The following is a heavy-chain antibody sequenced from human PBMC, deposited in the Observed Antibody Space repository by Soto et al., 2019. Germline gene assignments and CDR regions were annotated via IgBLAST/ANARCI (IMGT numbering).Heavy chain of an antibody. V-gene: IGHV4-30-2*01. CDR1: GSSIRSGGYS. Sequence: PSETLSLKYGVCGSSIRSGGYSWSWIRQPPGKGLEWIGYIYHGVSTYYNPSLKSRVTISVDRSKNQFSLKLSSVTATDTAVYYCARVPDYWGQGTLVTVS. J-gene: IGHJ4*02. CDR2: IYHGVST. CDR3: ARVPDY.